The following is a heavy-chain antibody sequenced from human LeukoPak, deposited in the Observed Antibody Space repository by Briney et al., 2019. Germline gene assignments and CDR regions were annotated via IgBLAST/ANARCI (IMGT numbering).Heavy chain of an antibody. CDR1: GYTFTSYG. V-gene: IGHV1-18*01. CDR2: ISAYNGNT. Sequence: GASVKVSCKASGYTFTSYGISWVRQAPGQGLEWMGWISAYNGNTNYAQKLQGRVTMTTDTSTSTAYMELRSLRSDDTAVYYCARDWRIMVRGPPPDYWGQGTLVTVSS. D-gene: IGHD3-10*01. J-gene: IGHJ4*02. CDR3: ARDWRIMVRGPPPDY.